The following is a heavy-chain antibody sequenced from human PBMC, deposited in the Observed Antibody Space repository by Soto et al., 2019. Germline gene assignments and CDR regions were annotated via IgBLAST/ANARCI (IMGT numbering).Heavy chain of an antibody. CDR2: IGTAGDT. Sequence: GGSLRLSCAASGFTFSSYDMHWVRQATGKGLEWVSAIGTAGDTYYPGSGKGRFTISRENAKNSLYLQMNSLRAEDTAVYYCARGQYSSGWFRSEEYFQHWGQGTLVTVSS. J-gene: IGHJ1*01. V-gene: IGHV3-13*01. D-gene: IGHD6-19*01. CDR1: GFTFSSYD. CDR3: ARGQYSSGWFRSEEYFQH.